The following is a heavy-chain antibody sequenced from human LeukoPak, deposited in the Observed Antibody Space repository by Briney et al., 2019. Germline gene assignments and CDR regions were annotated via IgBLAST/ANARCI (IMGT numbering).Heavy chain of an antibody. CDR2: ISGRGASK. CDR1: GFTFGDYA. CDR3: AKGVVVAPDVTPFDY. J-gene: IGHJ4*02. Sequence: GGSLRLSCTASGFTFGDYAMSWVRQAPGKGLEWVSGISGRGASKYYADSVKGRFTISRDNSKNTLYLQMNSLRAEDTAVYYCAKGVVVAPDVTPFDYWGQGTLVTVSS. D-gene: IGHD2-2*01. V-gene: IGHV3-23*01.